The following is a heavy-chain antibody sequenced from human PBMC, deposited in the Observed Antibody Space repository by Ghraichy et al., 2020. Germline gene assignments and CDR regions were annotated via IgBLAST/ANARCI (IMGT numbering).Heavy chain of an antibody. CDR3: ARVGTVRGFWSGYYSSPDAFDI. CDR2: ISAYNGNT. CDR1: GYTFTSYG. D-gene: IGHD3-3*01. Sequence: ASVKVSCKASGYTFTSYGISWVRQAPGQGLEWMGWISAYNGNTNYAQKLQGRVTMTTDTSTSTAYMELRSLRSDDTAVYYCARVGTVRGFWSGYYSSPDAFDIWGQGTMVTVSS. J-gene: IGHJ3*02. V-gene: IGHV1-18*01.